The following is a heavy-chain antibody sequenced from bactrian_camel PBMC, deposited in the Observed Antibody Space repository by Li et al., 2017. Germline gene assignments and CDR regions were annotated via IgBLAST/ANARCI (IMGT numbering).Heavy chain of an antibody. J-gene: IGHJ4*01. V-gene: IGHV3S40*01. CDR2: IYTRGGTT. Sequence: DVQLSQSGGGSVQPGGSLTLSRGASGYTFNTYSWFRQAPAKEREGVAAIYTRGGTTYYSDSVKGRFTITQDNAKNTVYLQMNSLKSEGTALYYGALASAGGSRYVILTITPSYLDVTVLMGARGPRAPS. D-gene: IGHD2*01. CDR1: GYTFNTY. CDR3: ALASAGGSRYVILTITPSYLDVTVL.